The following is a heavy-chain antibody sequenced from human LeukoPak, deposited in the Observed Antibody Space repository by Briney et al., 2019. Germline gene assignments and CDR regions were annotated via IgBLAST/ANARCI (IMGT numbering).Heavy chain of an antibody. CDR3: ARAPRNGLVEMATPPDYYGMDV. Sequence: SVKVSCKASGGTFSSYAISWVRQAPGQGLEWMGGIIPIFGTANYAQKFQGRVTMTRDTSTSTVYMELSSLRSEDTAVYYCARAPRNGLVEMATPPDYYGMDVWGQGTTVTVSS. CDR1: GGTFSSYA. CDR2: IIPIFGTA. D-gene: IGHD5-24*01. V-gene: IGHV1-69*05. J-gene: IGHJ6*02.